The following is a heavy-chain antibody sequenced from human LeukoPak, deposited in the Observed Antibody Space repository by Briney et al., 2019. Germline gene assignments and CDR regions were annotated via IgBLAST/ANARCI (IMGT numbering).Heavy chain of an antibody. CDR3: ARLDSSGYHSDY. D-gene: IGHD3-22*01. CDR1: GGSISTYY. Sequence: SETLSLTCTVSGGSISTYYWSWIRQPPGKGLEWIGCMYSSGSTNYNPSLNSRGTISANTSKNQFSLKLSSVTAADTAVYYCARLDSSGYHSDYWGQGTLVTVSS. V-gene: IGHV4-59*08. CDR2: MYSSGST. J-gene: IGHJ4*02.